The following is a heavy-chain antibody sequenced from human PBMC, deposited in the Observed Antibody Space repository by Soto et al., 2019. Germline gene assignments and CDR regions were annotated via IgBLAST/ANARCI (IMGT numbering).Heavy chain of an antibody. Sequence: SETLSLTCTVSGGSISSGGYYWSWIRQHPGKGLEWIGYIYYSGSTYYNPSLKSRVTISVDTSKNQFSLKLSSVTAADTAVYYCASSKGLETHVLRYFGRPILGYGMDVWGQGTTVIVSS. CDR3: ASSKGLETHVLRYFGRPILGYGMDV. J-gene: IGHJ6*02. CDR1: GGSISSGGYY. D-gene: IGHD3-9*01. V-gene: IGHV4-31*03. CDR2: IYYSGST.